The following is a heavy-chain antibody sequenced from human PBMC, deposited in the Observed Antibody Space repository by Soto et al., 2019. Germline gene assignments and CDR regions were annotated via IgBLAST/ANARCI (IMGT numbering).Heavy chain of an antibody. D-gene: IGHD3-22*01. V-gene: IGHV4-59*01. J-gene: IGHJ6*02. CDR2: IHYSGST. CDR1: GGSISSYY. CDR3: ARMIRSYYYGVDV. Sequence: PSETLSLTCTVSGGSISSYYWSWIRQPPGKGLEWIGHIHYSGSTNYNPSLESRVTISVDTSKNQLSLNLSSVTAADTAVYYCARMIRSYYYGVDVWGQGTTVTVSS.